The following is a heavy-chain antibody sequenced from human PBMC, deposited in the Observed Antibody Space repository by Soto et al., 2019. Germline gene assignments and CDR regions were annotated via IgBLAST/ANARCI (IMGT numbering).Heavy chain of an antibody. CDR1: GGSFSGYY. D-gene: IGHD3-22*01. J-gene: IGHJ4*02. V-gene: IGHV4-34*01. CDR3: ARVSGSPPYFDY. Sequence: SETLSFTGVAYGGSFSGYYWSWIGQPTGKGLEWIGQINHSGSTNYNQSLKSRVTISVDTSKNQFSLKLSSVTAADTAVYYCARVSGSPPYFDYWGQGTLVTVSS. CDR2: INHSGST.